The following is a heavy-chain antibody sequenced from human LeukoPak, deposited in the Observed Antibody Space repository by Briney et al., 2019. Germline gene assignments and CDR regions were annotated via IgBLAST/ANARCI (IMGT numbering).Heavy chain of an antibody. D-gene: IGHD2-15*01. V-gene: IGHV4-59*01. Sequence: PSQTLSLTCTVSGGSISSYYWSWIRQPPGKGLEWIGHIYYSGSTNYNPSLKSRVTISVDTSKNQFSLKLSSVTAADTAVYYCARECSGGSCYPDGAFDIWGQGTMVTVSS. CDR1: GGSISSYY. CDR2: IYYSGST. J-gene: IGHJ3*02. CDR3: ARECSGGSCYPDGAFDI.